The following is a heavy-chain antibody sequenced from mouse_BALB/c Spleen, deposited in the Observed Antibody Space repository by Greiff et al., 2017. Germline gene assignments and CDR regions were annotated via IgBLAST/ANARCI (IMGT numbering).Heavy chain of an antibody. CDR3: ARGDDYDY. CDR1: GYSFTGYF. V-gene: IGHV1-20*02. Sequence: VQLQQSGPELVKPGASVKISCKASGYSFTGYFMNWVMQSHGKSLEWIGRINPYNGDTFYNQKFKGKATLTVDKSSSTAHMELRSLASEDSAVYYCARGDDYDYWGQGTTLTVSS. J-gene: IGHJ2*01. D-gene: IGHD2-4*01. CDR2: INPYNGDT.